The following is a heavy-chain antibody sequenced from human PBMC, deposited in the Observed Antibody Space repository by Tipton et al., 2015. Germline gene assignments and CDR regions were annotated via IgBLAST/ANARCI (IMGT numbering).Heavy chain of an antibody. J-gene: IGHJ1*01. CDR3: ARASIIQGYYHDSSRYYLFNS. Sequence: TLSLTCTVSGGFFSDYYWSWIRQSPGEGLEWIGYIYYSGSTNYNPSLRSRVAMSMDTSKNQFSLKLSSVIAADTAVYYCARASIIQGYYHDSSRYYLFNSWGQGTLVTVSS. V-gene: IGHV4-59*01. CDR1: GGFFSDYY. CDR2: IYYSGST. D-gene: IGHD3-22*01.